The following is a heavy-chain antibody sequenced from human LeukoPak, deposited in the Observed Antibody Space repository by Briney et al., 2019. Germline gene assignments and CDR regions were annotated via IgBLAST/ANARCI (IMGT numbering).Heavy chain of an antibody. Sequence: PGGSLRLSCAASGFTFSSYGMTWVRQAPGKGLEWVSGISGSGGSTYYADSVKGRFTISRDNSKNTLYLQMNSLRAEDTAVYYCARRSAAKDAFDIWGQGTMVTVSS. J-gene: IGHJ3*02. CDR2: ISGSGGST. CDR3: ARRSAAKDAFDI. CDR1: GFTFSSYG. D-gene: IGHD6-25*01. V-gene: IGHV3-23*01.